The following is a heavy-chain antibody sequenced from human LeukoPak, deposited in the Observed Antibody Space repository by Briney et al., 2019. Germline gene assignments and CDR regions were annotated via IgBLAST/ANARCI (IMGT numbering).Heavy chain of an antibody. D-gene: IGHD3-3*01. J-gene: IGHJ3*02. CDR1: GYTFTGYY. Sequence: ASVKVSCKASGYTFTGYYMHWVRQAPGQGLEWMGWINPNSGGTNYAQKFQGRVTMTRDTSISTAYMELSRLRSDDTAVYYCAREVGSGPGDAFDIWGQGTMVTVSS. V-gene: IGHV1-2*02. CDR3: AREVGSGPGDAFDI. CDR2: INPNSGGT.